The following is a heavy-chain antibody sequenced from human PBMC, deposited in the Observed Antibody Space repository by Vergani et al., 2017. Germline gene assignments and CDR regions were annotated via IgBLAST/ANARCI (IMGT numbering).Heavy chain of an antibody. J-gene: IGHJ4*02. Sequence: EVQLVQSGAEVKKPGESLKISCKGSGYSFTSYWIGWVRQMPGKGLEWMGIIYPGDSDTRYSPPFQGQVTISAATSISTAYLQWSSLKASDTAMYYCTRHVPCGDGACLHFDHWGQGTQVTVSS. CDR2: IYPGDSDT. CDR1: GYSFTSYW. CDR3: TRHVPCGDGACLHFDH. V-gene: IGHV5-51*01. D-gene: IGHD2-21*01.